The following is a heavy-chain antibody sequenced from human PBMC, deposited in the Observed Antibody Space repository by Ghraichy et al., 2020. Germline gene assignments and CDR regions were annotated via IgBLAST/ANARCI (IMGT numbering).Heavy chain of an antibody. D-gene: IGHD1-26*01. CDR1: GFTFSSYV. CDR3: AKGVYSGSSRGY. J-gene: IGHJ4*02. CDR2: ISGSGGST. Sequence: GESLNISCAASGFTFSSYVMSWVRQAPGKGLEWVSAISGSGGSTYYADSVKGRFTISRDNSKNTLYLQMNSLRAEDTAVYYCAKGVYSGSSRGYWGQGTLVTVSS. V-gene: IGHV3-23*01.